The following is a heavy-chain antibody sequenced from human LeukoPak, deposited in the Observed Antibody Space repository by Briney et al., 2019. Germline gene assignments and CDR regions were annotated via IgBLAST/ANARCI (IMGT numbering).Heavy chain of an antibody. CDR3: GGGGYCSRTISCEVGVYYYYYMDV. CDR1: GGSFSGYY. V-gene: IGHV4-34*01. Sequence: SETLSLTCAVYGGSFSGYYWSWIRQPPGKGLEWIGEINHSGSTNYNTSLKSRVSISVNTSKNQISLKLSSVTAADTAVYYCGGGGYCSRTISCEVGVYYYYYMDVWGKGTTVTVSS. D-gene: IGHD2-2*01. J-gene: IGHJ6*03. CDR2: INHSGST.